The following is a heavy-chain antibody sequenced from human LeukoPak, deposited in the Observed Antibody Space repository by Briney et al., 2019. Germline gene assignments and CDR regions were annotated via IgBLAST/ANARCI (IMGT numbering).Heavy chain of an antibody. CDR1: GFTVSSNY. D-gene: IGHD3-10*01. CDR3: TRDTVPRVLLWFGELAKGAFDI. CDR2: IYSGGST. V-gene: IGHV3-53*01. Sequence: PGGSLRLSCAASGFTVSSNYMSWVRQAPGKGLEWVSVIYSGGSTYYADSVKGRFTISRDNSKNTLYLQMNSLKTEDTAVYYCTRDTVPRVLLWFGELAKGAFDIWGQGTMVTVSS. J-gene: IGHJ3*02.